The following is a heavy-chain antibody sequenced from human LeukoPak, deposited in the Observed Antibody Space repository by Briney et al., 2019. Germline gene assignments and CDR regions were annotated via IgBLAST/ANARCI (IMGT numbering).Heavy chain of an antibody. D-gene: IGHD6-19*01. J-gene: IGHJ6*02. V-gene: IGHV1-8*01. CDR3: AAISFAVAAGRSYGMDV. CDR1: GYTFTSYD. CDR2: MNPNSGNT. Sequence: SVKVSCKASGYTFTSYDINWVRQATGQGLEWMGWMNPNSGNTGYAQKFQGRVTMTRNTSISTAYMELSSLRSEDTAVYYCAAISFAVAAGRSYGMDVWGQGTTVTVSS.